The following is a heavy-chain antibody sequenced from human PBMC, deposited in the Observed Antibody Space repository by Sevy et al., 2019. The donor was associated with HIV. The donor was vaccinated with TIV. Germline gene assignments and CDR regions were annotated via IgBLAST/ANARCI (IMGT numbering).Heavy chain of an antibody. CDR2: IRSKAYGGKT. Sequence: GGSLRLSCTASGFTFGDYAMSWFRQAPGKGLEWVGFIRSKAYGGKTENAASVKGRFTISRDDSKSIANLQMNSLKTEDTAVYYCTRDKQGEQWLVRAFDIWGQGTMVTVSS. CDR1: GFTFGDYA. CDR3: TRDKQGEQWLVRAFDI. J-gene: IGHJ3*02. D-gene: IGHD6-19*01. V-gene: IGHV3-49*03.